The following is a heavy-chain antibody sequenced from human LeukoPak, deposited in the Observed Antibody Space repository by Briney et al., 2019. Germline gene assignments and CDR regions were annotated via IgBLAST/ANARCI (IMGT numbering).Heavy chain of an antibody. CDR1: GYSFASYW. J-gene: IGHJ4*02. V-gene: IGHV5-10-1*01. CDR2: IDPSDSYT. CDR3: ASERYCCSTSCYFDY. D-gene: IGHD2-2*01. Sequence: GESLKISCKGSGYSFASYWITWVRQMPGKGLQWMGRIDPSDSYTNYSPSFQGHVTISADKSISTAYLQWSSLKASDTAMYYCASERYCCSTSCYFDYWGQGTLVTVSS.